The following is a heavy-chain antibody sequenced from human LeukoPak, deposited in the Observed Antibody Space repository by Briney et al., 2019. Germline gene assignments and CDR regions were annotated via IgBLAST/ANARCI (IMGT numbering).Heavy chain of an antibody. CDR3: ARATVVVVAATSWFDP. J-gene: IGHJ5*02. Sequence: SETLSLTCTVSGGFISSYYWSWIRQPPGKGLEWIGYIYYSGSTNYNPPLKSRVTISVDTSKNQFSLKLSSVTAADTAVYYCARATVVVVAATSWFDPWGQGTLVTVSS. V-gene: IGHV4-59*01. D-gene: IGHD2-15*01. CDR2: IYYSGST. CDR1: GGFISSYY.